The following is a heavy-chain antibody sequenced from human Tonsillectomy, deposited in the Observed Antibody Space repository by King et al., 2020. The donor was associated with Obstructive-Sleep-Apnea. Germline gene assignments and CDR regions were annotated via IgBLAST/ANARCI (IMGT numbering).Heavy chain of an antibody. Sequence: VQLVESGGGLVKPGGSLRLSCAASGFTFSTYSMNWVRQAPGKGLEWVSSISSSGNYIYYADSVKGRLTISRDNARNSLYLQLHSLRAEDTAVYYCSRGESYSSGSSYYYEYWGQGTLAT. J-gene: IGHJ4*02. D-gene: IGHD2-15*01. CDR2: ISSSGNYI. CDR3: SRGESYSSGSSYYYEY. V-gene: IGHV3-21*01. CDR1: GFTFSTYS.